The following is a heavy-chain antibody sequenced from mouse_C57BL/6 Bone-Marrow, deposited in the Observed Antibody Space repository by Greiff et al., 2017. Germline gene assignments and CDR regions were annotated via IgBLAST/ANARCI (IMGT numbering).Heavy chain of an antibody. J-gene: IGHJ2*01. CDR1: GYTFTDYY. Sequence: EVQLQQSGPVLVKPGASVKMSCKASGYTFTDYYMNWVKQSHGKSLEWIGVINPYNGGTSYNQKFKGKATLTVDKSSSTAYMELNSLTSEDSAVYYCASNYGNCFDNWCQGTALTVSS. V-gene: IGHV1-19*01. CDR3: ASNYGNCFDN. CDR2: INPYNGGT. D-gene: IGHD2-1*01.